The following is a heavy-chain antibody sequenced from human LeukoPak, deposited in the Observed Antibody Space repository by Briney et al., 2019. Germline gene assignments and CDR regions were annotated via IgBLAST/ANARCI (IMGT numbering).Heavy chain of an antibody. CDR2: FDPEDGET. CDR1: GYTLTELS. J-gene: IGHJ4*02. Sequence: ASVKVSCKVSGYTLTELSMHWVRQAPGKGLEWMGGFDPEDGETIYAQKFQGRVTMTEDTSTDTAYMELSSLRSEDTAVYYCATVGANYYDSSGYPYFDYWGREPWSPSPQ. CDR3: ATVGANYYDSSGYPYFDY. D-gene: IGHD3-22*01. V-gene: IGHV1-24*01.